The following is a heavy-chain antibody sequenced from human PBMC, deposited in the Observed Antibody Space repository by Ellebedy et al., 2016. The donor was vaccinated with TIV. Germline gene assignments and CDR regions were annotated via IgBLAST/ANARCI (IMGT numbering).Heavy chain of an antibody. CDR1: GYTFTSYH. CDR2: INPSGGST. Sequence: ASVKVSCKASGYTFTSYHMHWVRQAPGQGLEWMGIINPSGGSTTYAQKFQGRVTMTRDPSTSTVNMEVSSLRSADTAVYYCARDLYMDVWGKGTTVTVSS. CDR3: ARDLYMDV. V-gene: IGHV1-46*01. J-gene: IGHJ6*03.